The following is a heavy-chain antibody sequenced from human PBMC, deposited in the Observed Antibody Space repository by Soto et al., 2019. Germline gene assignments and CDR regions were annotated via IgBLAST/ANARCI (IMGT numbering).Heavy chain of an antibody. CDR1: GFPFSSYA. J-gene: IGHJ3*02. D-gene: IGHD3-16*01. CDR2: ISGSGGRT. V-gene: IGHV3-23*01. CDR3: AKGGYYSLFDI. Sequence: GGSLRLSSLASGFPFSSYAMSWVRQTPGKGLEWVSGISGSGGRTYYADSVKGRFTISRDNSNNTLSLQMHILRVEDTAVYFCAKGGYYSLFDIWGQGKMVTVSS.